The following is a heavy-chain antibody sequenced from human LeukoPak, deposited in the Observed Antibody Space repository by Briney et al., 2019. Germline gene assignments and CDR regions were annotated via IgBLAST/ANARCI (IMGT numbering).Heavy chain of an antibody. CDR2: ISSSGSTI. J-gene: IGHJ4*02. Sequence: PGGSLRLSCAASGFTFSSYEMNWVRRAPGKGLEWVSYISSSGSTIYYADSVKGRFTISRDNAKNSLYLQMNSLRAEDTAVYYCAREIVVVPAAAFDYWGQGTLVTVSS. CDR3: AREIVVVPAAAFDY. CDR1: GFTFSSYE. V-gene: IGHV3-48*03. D-gene: IGHD2-2*01.